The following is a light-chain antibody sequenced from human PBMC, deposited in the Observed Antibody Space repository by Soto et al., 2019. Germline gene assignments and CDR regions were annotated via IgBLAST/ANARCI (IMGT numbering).Light chain of an antibody. Sequence: DIQMTQSPSSLSASVVDRVTITCRASESISSYLSWYQEKLGKAPKRLIYAASTLQSRVPSRFSGSRSGTDFTLPISSLQPEDFATYYCQQSYSTPWTFGQGNQVDIK. CDR3: QQSYSTPWT. V-gene: IGKV1-39*01. CDR1: ESISSY. J-gene: IGKJ1*01. CDR2: AAS.